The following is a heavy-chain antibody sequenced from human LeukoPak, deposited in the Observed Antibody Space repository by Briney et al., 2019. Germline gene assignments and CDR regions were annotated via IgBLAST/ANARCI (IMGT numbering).Heavy chain of an antibody. CDR3: AKGPRDGYNYFDY. CDR1: GFTFDDYT. V-gene: IGHV3-43*01. CDR2: ISWDGGST. Sequence: GGSLRLSCAASGFTFDDYTMHRVRQAPGKGLEWVSLISWDGGSTYYADSVKGRFTISRDNSKNSLYLQMNSLRTEDTALYYCAKGPRDGYNYFDYWGQGTLVTVSS. J-gene: IGHJ4*02. D-gene: IGHD5-24*01.